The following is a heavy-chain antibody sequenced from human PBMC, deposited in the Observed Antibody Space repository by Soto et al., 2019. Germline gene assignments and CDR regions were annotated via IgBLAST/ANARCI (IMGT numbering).Heavy chain of an antibody. V-gene: IGHV3-23*01. CDR2: INDNGDTT. D-gene: IGHD4-17*01. CDR1: GFTFSDDA. Sequence: GGSLRLSCAASGFTFSDDAMSWVRQAPGKGLEWVSGINDNGDTTHYADSVKGRFTISRDNTRNTMYLQMNSLRAEDTAVYYCARDRGLTTTVTPGGADYWGQGTLVTVSS. J-gene: IGHJ4*02. CDR3: ARDRGLTTTVTPGGADY.